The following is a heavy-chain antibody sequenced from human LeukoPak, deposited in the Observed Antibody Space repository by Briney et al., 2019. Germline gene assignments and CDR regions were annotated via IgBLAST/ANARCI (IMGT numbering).Heavy chain of an antibody. CDR2: IWFDGSNR. V-gene: IGHV3-33*01. J-gene: IGHJ4*02. CDR3: ARDTSGYYDY. D-gene: IGHD2-15*01. CDR1: GFTFRNYG. Sequence: PGRSLRLSCEASGFTFRNYGMHWVRQAPGKGLDWVGVIWFDGSNRYYADSVKGRFTISRDNSKNTLYLQVNSMRAEDTAEYYCARDTSGYYDYWGQGALVTVSS.